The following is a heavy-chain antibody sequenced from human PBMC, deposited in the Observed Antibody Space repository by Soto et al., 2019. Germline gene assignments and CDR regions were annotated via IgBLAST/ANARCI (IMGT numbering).Heavy chain of an antibody. V-gene: IGHV3-30*18. CDR2: ILHDGSNE. Sequence: GGSLRLSCAAPGFTFSNYGMHWVRQAPGKGLEWVALILHDGSNEYYAESVKGRFTISRDNSKNTLYLQMNSLRADDTAVYYCAKSRDGYSFYYYYGMDVWGQGTTVTV. CDR3: AKSRDGYSFYYYYGMDV. J-gene: IGHJ6*02. CDR1: GFTFSNYG. D-gene: IGHD5-18*01.